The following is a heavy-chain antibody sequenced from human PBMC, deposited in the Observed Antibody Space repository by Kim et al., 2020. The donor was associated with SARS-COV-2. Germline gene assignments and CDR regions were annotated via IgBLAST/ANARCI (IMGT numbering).Heavy chain of an antibody. J-gene: IGHJ6*02. V-gene: IGHV1-69*13. D-gene: IGHD3-22*01. CDR3: ARAHYYDSSGPYYYYGMDV. CDR2: IIPIFGTA. CDR1: GGTFSSYA. Sequence: SVKVSCKASGGTFSSYAISWVRQAPGQGLEWMGGIIPIFGTANYAQKFQGRVTITADESTSTAYMELSSLRSEDTAVYYCARAHYYDSSGPYYYYGMDVWGQGTTVTVSS.